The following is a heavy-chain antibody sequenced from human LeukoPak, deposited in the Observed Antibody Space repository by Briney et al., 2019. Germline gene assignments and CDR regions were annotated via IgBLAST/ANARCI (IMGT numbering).Heavy chain of an antibody. CDR2: ISRIGVTT. D-gene: IGHD1-7*01. CDR3: EKEELPNDY. J-gene: IGHJ4*02. CDR1: GFTLKSNC. Sequence: GGSLRLSCAVSGFTLKSNCMSWVRQAPGKGLEWVSAISRIGVTTYYADSVEGRFTISRDTSKNTLYLQMNTLRPEDTAVYYCEKEELPNDYWGQGTLVTVSS. V-gene: IGHV3-23*01.